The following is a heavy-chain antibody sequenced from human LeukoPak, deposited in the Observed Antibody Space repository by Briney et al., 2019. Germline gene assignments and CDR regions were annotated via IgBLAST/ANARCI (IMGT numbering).Heavy chain of an antibody. D-gene: IGHD6-13*01. J-gene: IGHJ4*02. V-gene: IGHV4-39*01. CDR1: GGTISSSSYY. Sequence: SETLSLTCTVSGGTISSSSYYWGWIRQPPGKGLVWIGSIYYSGSTYYNPSLKSRVTISVDTSKNQFSLKLTSVTAADTAVYYCARQFRIAAAGTYQRNFDYWGQGTLVTVSS. CDR3: ARQFRIAAAGTYQRNFDY. CDR2: IYYSGST.